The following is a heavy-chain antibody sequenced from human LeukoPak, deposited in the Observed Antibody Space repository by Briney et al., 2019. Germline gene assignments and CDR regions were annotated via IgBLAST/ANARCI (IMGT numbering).Heavy chain of an antibody. D-gene: IGHD3-10*01. CDR3: ARAIFMVRGVISRNNWFDP. CDR2: ISAYNGNT. Sequence: GASVKVSCKASGYTFTSYGISWVRQAPGQGLEWMGWISAYNGNTNYAQKLQGRVTMTTDTSTSTACMELRSLRSDDTAVYYCARAIFMVRGVISRNNWFDPWGQGTLVTVSS. V-gene: IGHV1-18*01. J-gene: IGHJ5*02. CDR1: GYTFTSYG.